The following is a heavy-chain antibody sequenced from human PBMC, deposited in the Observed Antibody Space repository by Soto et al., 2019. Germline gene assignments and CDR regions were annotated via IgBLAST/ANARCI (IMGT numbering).Heavy chain of an antibody. J-gene: IGHJ6*02. D-gene: IGHD6-6*01. CDR3: ATSESSSAGYYYYYGMDV. CDR2: IYPGDSDT. Sequence: KISCKGSGYSFTSYWIGWVRQMPGKGLEWMGIIYPGDSDTRYSPSFQGQVTISADKSISTAYLQWSSLKASDTAMYYCATSESSSAGYYYYYGMDVWAKGPRSPSP. CDR1: GYSFTSYW. V-gene: IGHV5-51*01.